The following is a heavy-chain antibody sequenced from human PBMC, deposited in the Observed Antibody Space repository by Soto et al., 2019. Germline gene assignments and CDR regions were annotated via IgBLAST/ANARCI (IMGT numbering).Heavy chain of an antibody. Sequence: QVQLVQSGDEVKEPGASVRVSCEASGYTFINFDISWVRQAAGQGLEWLGWMNPGSGQTGYASKFQGRVAMTRDASTGTSDLELSSLTSDDTAVYYCARMASAGTLNWFDPWGQGTLVTVSS. V-gene: IGHV1-8*02. CDR3: ARMASAGTLNWFDP. CDR1: GYTFINFD. J-gene: IGHJ5*02. CDR2: MNPGSGQT. D-gene: IGHD6-13*01.